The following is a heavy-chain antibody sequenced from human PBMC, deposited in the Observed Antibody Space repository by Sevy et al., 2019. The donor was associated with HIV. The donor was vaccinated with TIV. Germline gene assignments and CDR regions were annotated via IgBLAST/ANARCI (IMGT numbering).Heavy chain of an antibody. CDR3: VKDPDYDFWRGDYGMDV. J-gene: IGHJ6*02. Sequence: GGSLRLSCSASGFTFRNYAMNWVPQAPGKGLKYVSAISSDGGGTYYADSVRGRFTISRDNSKNTLYLEMRSLRVEDTAVYYCVKDPDYDFWRGDYGMDVWGQGTTVTVSS. CDR2: ISSDGGGT. CDR1: GFTFRNYA. V-gene: IGHV3-64D*06. D-gene: IGHD3-3*01.